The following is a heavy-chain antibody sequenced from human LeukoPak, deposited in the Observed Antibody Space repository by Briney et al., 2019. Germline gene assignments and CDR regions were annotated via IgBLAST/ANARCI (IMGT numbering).Heavy chain of an antibody. Sequence: TSETLSLTCAVSGASVSGSNYYWGWIRQPPGKGLEWIGNIYSSGSTYYNASLQSRVTISVDTSKNQFSLKLSSVNAADTAVYYCGRHEVSAAGNQFDYWGQGTLVTVSS. CDR1: GASVSGSNYY. J-gene: IGHJ4*02. CDR2: IYSSGST. D-gene: IGHD6-13*01. V-gene: IGHV4-39*01. CDR3: GRHEVSAAGNQFDY.